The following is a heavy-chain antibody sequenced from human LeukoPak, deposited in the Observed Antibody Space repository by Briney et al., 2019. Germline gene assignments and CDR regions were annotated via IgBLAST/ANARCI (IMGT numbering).Heavy chain of an antibody. CDR1: GRSRSSYY. CDR3: ARDFSGITMVRGVILPFDY. Sequence: SETLSLTCTVSGRSRSSYYGSWIRQPAGKGLEWIGRIYTSGSTNYNPSLKSRVTSAVDTSKNQFSLKLSSVTAADTAVYYCARDFSGITMVRGVILPFDYWGQGTLVTVSS. D-gene: IGHD3-10*01. V-gene: IGHV4-4*07. CDR2: IYTSGST. J-gene: IGHJ4*02.